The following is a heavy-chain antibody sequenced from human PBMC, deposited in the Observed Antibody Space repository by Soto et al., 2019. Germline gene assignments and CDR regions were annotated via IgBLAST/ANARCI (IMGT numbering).Heavy chain of an antibody. V-gene: IGHV3-53*01. Sequence: GGSLRLSCAASGFTVSSNYMSWVRQAPGKGLEWVSVIYSGGSTYYADSVKGRFTISRDNSKNTLYLQMNSLRAEDTAVYYCARFPPLGEDSSGYEPNAFDIWGQGTMVTVSS. CDR1: GFTVSSNY. J-gene: IGHJ3*02. CDR2: IYSGGST. CDR3: ARFPPLGEDSSGYEPNAFDI. D-gene: IGHD3-22*01.